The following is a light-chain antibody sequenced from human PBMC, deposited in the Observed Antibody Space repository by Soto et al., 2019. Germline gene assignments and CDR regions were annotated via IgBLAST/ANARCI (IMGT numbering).Light chain of an antibody. J-gene: IGKJ1*01. V-gene: IGKV1-5*01. CDR1: QTISTW. Sequence: DIQMTQSPSTLSASVGDRVTITCRASQTISTWLAWYQHKPGKAPNLLIYDASTLMSGVPSRFSGSGSGTEFTLTISSLQPDDFATYYCQQFAISTTFGQGTKVDIK. CDR3: QQFAISTT. CDR2: DAS.